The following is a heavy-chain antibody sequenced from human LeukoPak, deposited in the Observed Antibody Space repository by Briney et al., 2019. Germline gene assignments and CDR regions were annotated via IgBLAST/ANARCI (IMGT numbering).Heavy chain of an antibody. CDR3: AGGFLEWLTRDY. J-gene: IGHJ4*02. CDR2: ISSSSSTI. Sequence: PGGSLRLSCAASGFTFSSYSMNWVRQAPGKGLKWVSYISSSSSTIYCADSVKGRFTISRDNAKNSLYLQMNSLRAEDTAVYYCAGGFLEWLTRDYWGQGTQVTVSS. D-gene: IGHD3-3*01. CDR1: GFTFSSYS. V-gene: IGHV3-48*01.